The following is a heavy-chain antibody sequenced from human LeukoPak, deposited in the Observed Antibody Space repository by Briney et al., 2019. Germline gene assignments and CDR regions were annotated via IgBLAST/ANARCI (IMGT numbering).Heavy chain of an antibody. CDR1: GGSISSGGYY. CDR3: ARSDQRWLYSDY. CDR2: IYYTGST. J-gene: IGHJ4*02. V-gene: IGHV4-31*03. D-gene: IGHD5-24*01. Sequence: SQTLSLTCTVSGGSISSGGYYWTWIRQHPGKGLEWIGYIYYTGSTFFNPSLKSRVIISVDTSKNQFSLKLSSVTAADTAVYYCARSDQRWLYSDYWGQGTLVIVSS.